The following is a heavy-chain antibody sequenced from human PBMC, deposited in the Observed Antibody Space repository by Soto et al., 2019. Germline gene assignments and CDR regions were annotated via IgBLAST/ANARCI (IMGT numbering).Heavy chain of an antibody. CDR1: GFTFSAYD. CDR3: ARQASYWHGGGGWFDP. Sequence: EVQLVESGGGLVQPGGSLRLSCAASGFTFSAYDMHWVRQATGKGLEWVSAIGTQHDAYYPDSVKGRFTISRENAKNSLYLPMESLRAGDTAVYYCARQASYWHGGGGWFDPWGQGTLVTVSS. D-gene: IGHD2-8*02. J-gene: IGHJ5*02. V-gene: IGHV3-13*01. CDR2: IGTQHDA.